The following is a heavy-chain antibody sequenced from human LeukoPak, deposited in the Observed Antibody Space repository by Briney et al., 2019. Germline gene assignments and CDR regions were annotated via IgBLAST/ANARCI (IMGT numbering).Heavy chain of an antibody. CDR3: ASSPSSATEIDYYDSSGYYYSNWFDP. Sequence: KPSETLSLTCTVSGGSISSYYWSWIRQPPGKGLEWIGYIYATGCTNYNPSLKSRVTISVDTSKNQFSLKLSSVTAADTAVYYCASSPSSATEIDYYDSSGYYYSNWFDPWGQGTLVTVSS. V-gene: IGHV4-4*09. CDR2: IYATGCT. J-gene: IGHJ5*02. CDR1: GGSISSYY. D-gene: IGHD3-22*01.